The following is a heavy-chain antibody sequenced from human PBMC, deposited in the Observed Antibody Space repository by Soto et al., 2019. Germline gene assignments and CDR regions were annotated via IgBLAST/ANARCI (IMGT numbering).Heavy chain of an antibody. Sequence: EVQLVESGGGLVKPGGSLRLSCAASGFTFGTYTMNWVRQAPGKGLEWVSSISSSSSYIYYADSVKGRFTISRDNAKNSLYLQLNSLRADDAAVYYCARAKYYYDSHTGGWFDPWGQGTLVTVSS. D-gene: IGHD3-22*01. V-gene: IGHV3-21*01. CDR2: ISSSSSYI. CDR3: ARAKYYYDSHTGGWFDP. CDR1: GFTFGTYT. J-gene: IGHJ5*02.